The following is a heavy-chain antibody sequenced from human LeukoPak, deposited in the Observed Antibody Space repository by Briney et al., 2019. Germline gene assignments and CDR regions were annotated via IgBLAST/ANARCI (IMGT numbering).Heavy chain of an antibody. V-gene: IGHV4-61*05. Sequence: SETLSLTCTVSGDSIISNTYYWGWIRQPPGKGLEWIGYIYYSGSTNYNPSLKSRVTISVDTSKNQFSLKLSSVTAADTAVYYCARLPPGVDFWSGYYKTHYYYMDVWGKGTTVTVSS. CDR3: ARLPPGVDFWSGYYKTHYYYMDV. J-gene: IGHJ6*03. CDR2: IYYSGST. CDR1: GDSIISNTYY. D-gene: IGHD3-3*01.